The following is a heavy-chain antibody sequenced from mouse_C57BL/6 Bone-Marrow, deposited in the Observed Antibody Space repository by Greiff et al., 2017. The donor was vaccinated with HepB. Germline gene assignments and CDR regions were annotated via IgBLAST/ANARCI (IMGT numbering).Heavy chain of an antibody. CDR3: TTCDDYYGYYAMDY. J-gene: IGHJ4*01. Sequence: EVQLQQSGAELVRPGASVKLSCTASGFNIKDDYMHWVKQRPEQGLEWIGWIDPENGDTEYASKFQGKATITADTSSNTAYLQLSSLTSEDTAVYYCTTCDDYYGYYAMDYWGQGTSVTVSS. V-gene: IGHV14-4*01. CDR1: GFNIKDDY. CDR2: IDPENGDT. D-gene: IGHD2-3*01.